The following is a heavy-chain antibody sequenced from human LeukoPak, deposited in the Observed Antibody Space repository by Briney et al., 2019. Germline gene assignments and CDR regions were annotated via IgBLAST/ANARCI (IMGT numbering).Heavy chain of an antibody. D-gene: IGHD4/OR15-4a*01. CDR2: IYFSGAT. V-gene: IGHV4-59*01. Sequence: SETLSLTSTVSGGSISTYYWSWIRQSPGKGLEWIGYIYFSGATNYNPSLKSRVTISVDTSKNQFSLKLSSVTAANTAVYYCAREDPQTKVPEGLDVWGQGTTVTVSS. CDR1: GGSISTYY. CDR3: AREDPQTKVPEGLDV. J-gene: IGHJ6*02.